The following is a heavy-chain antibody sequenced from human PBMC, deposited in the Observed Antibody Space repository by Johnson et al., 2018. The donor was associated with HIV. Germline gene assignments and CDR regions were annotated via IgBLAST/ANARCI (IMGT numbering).Heavy chain of an antibody. D-gene: IGHD4/OR15-4a*01. CDR3: SKDLLTLDAVEI. V-gene: IGHV3-23*04. CDR2: ISDSCST. J-gene: IGHJ3*02. Sequence: VQLVESGGGLVQPGGSLRLSCAASGFTFASSAMSWVRQAPGKGLEWVSAISDSCSTYYADSVKCRFTISRDTSKNTLYLLMNSLRAEDTAVDSCSKDLLTLDAVEILGQGTMGTVSS. CDR1: GFTFASSA.